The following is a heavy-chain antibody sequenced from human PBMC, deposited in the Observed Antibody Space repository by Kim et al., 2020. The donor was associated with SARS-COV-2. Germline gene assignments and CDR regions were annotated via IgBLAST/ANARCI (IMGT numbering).Heavy chain of an antibody. D-gene: IGHD1-26*01. CDR1: GYTFTGYY. J-gene: IGHJ4*02. V-gene: IGHV1-2*02. CDR3: ATRIGSSGGYLADY. CDR2: INPNTGGT. Sequence: ASVKVSCKASGYTFTGYYMHWVRQAPGQGLEWMGWINPNTGGTNDVQKFQGRVTMTRDTSISTVYMELSRLTYDDTAVYFCATRIGSSGGYLADYWCQGT.